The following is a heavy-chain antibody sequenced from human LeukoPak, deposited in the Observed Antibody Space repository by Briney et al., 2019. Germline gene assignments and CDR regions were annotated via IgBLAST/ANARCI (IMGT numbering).Heavy chain of an antibody. Sequence: GGSLRLSCAASGFTFSSYGMHWVRQAPGKGLEWVAFIRYDGSNKYYADSVKGRFTISRDNSKNTLYLQMNSLRAEDTAVYYCARAKEDSYGFPYYYYYMDVWGKGTTVTISS. CDR3: ARAKEDSYGFPYYYYYMDV. V-gene: IGHV3-30*02. D-gene: IGHD5-18*01. CDR1: GFTFSSYG. CDR2: IRYDGSNK. J-gene: IGHJ6*03.